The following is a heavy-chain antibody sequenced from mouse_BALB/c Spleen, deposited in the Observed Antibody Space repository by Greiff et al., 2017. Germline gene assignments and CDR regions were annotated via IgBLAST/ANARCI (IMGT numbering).Heavy chain of an antibody. Sequence: EVKLMESGGGLVQPGGSLRLSCATSGFTFTDYYMNWVRQPPGKALEWLGFIRNKPNGYTTEYSASVKGRFTISRDNSQSILYLQMNALRAEDSATYYCARDKGGLLFDYWGQGTTLTVSS. V-gene: IGHV7-3*02. CDR3: ARDKGGLLFDY. J-gene: IGHJ2*01. D-gene: IGHD2-3*01. CDR2: IRNKPNGYTT. CDR1: GFTFTDYY.